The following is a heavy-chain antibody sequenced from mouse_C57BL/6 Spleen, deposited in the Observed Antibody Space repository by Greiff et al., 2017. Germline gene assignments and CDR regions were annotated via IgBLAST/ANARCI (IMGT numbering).Heavy chain of an antibody. CDR3: ARRATGTNYAMDY. Sequence: QVTLKVSGPGILQSSQTLSLTCSFSGFSLSTSGMGVSWIRQPSGKGLEWLAHICGDDDKRYNPSLKSRLTISKDTSRNQVFLKITSVDTADTTTYCCARRATGTNYAMDYWGQGTSVTVSS. D-gene: IGHD4-1*01. V-gene: IGHV8-12*01. CDR2: ICGDDDK. CDR1: GFSLSTSGMG. J-gene: IGHJ4*01.